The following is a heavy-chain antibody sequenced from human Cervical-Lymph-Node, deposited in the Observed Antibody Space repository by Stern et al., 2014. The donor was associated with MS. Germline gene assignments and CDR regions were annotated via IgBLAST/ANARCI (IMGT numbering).Heavy chain of an antibody. CDR1: GGSISSGGYY. Sequence: QVQRQESGPGLVKPSQTLSLTCTVSGGSISSGGYYWSWIRQHPGTGRGXIGYIYYSGGTYYNQSLTSRVTLSVSPSKNQLSLKLSSVTAADTAVYYCARVRYSSSWYYFDYWGQGTLVTVSS. D-gene: IGHD6-13*01. V-gene: IGHV4-31*03. J-gene: IGHJ4*02. CDR3: ARVRYSSSWYYFDY. CDR2: IYYSGGT.